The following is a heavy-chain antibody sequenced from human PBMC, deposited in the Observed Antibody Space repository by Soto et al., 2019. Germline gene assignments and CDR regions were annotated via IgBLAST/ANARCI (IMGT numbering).Heavy chain of an antibody. V-gene: IGHV1-69*01. CDR2: IIPIFGTA. J-gene: IGHJ6*02. CDR1: GGTFSSYA. D-gene: IGHD3-22*01. CDR3: ARGAYYYDSSGCPYYYYGMDV. Sequence: QVQLVQSGAEVKKPGSSVKVSCKASGGTFSSYAISWVRQAPGQGLEWMGGIIPIFGTANYAQKFQGRVTITADESTSTAYMELSSLRSEHTAVYYCARGAYYYDSSGCPYYYYGMDVWGQGTTVTVSS.